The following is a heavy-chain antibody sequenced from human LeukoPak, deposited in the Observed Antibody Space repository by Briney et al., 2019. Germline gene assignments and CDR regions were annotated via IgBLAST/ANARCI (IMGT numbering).Heavy chain of an antibody. J-gene: IGHJ5*02. Sequence: GASVKVSCKASRDTFKSYFIHWLRQAPVQGLEWMGVNNPSAGRTSNAQNFQGRLTVSRDTSTTTVYMELSSLRSEDTAVYYCARSARGMAPWRDNDFWSAPDNWFDPWGQGTLVTVSS. CDR1: RDTFKSYF. CDR3: ARSARGMAPWRDNDFWSAPDNWFDP. D-gene: IGHD3-3*01. CDR2: NNPSAGRT. V-gene: IGHV1-46*02.